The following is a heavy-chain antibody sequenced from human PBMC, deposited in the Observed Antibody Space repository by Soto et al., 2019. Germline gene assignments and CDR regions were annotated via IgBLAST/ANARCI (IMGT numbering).Heavy chain of an antibody. J-gene: IGHJ6*02. CDR2: IKSKTDGGTT. Sequence: PGGSLRLSCAASGFTFSNAWMSWVRQAPGKGLEWVGRIKSKTDGGTTDYAAPVKGRFTISRDDSKNTLYLQMNSLKTEDTAVYYCTTRSGGSGAWTYYGMDVWGQGTTVTV. CDR1: GFTFSNAW. CDR3: TTRSGGSGAWTYYGMDV. D-gene: IGHD3-10*01. V-gene: IGHV3-15*01.